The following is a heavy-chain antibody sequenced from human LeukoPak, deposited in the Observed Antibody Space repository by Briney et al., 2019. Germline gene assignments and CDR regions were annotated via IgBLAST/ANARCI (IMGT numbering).Heavy chain of an antibody. CDR1: GFTFSSYD. V-gene: IGHV3-13*01. Sequence: GGSLRLSCAASGFTFSSYDMHWVRQATGKGLEWVSAIGTAGDTYYPGSVKGRFTISRENAKNSLYLQMNSLRAGDTAVYYCARGSPSLIAVAALYYFDYWGQGTLVTVSS. D-gene: IGHD6-19*01. CDR3: ARGSPSLIAVAALYYFDY. CDR2: IGTAGDT. J-gene: IGHJ4*02.